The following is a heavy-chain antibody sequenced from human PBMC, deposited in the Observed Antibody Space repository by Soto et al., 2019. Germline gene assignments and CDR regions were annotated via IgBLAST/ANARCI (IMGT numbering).Heavy chain of an antibody. J-gene: IGHJ5*02. CDR3: AKCDVLMTTSGACGNWFDP. CDR2: ISGSGGNT. CDR1: GFTFSTFA. D-gene: IGHD3-10*01. Sequence: EVQLLESGGSLVQPGGSLRLSCAASGFTFSTFAMNWVRQAPGEGLEWVSSISGSGGNTQYADSVKGRVTISRDNSKNTLYLQLNTRRAEDTAVYYCAKCDVLMTTSGACGNWFDPWGQGTLVIVSS. V-gene: IGHV3-23*01.